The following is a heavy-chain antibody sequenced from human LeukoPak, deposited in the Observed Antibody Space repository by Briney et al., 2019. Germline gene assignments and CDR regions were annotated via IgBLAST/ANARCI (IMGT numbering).Heavy chain of an antibody. CDR2: MNPNSGNT. V-gene: IGHV1-8*02. CDR3: ARDGKVAVAGTGFDY. J-gene: IGHJ4*02. CDR1: GYTFTSYD. D-gene: IGHD6-19*01. Sequence: ASVKVSCKASGYTFTSYDINWVRQATGQGLEWMGWMNPNSGNTGYAQKFQGRVTMTRDTSISTAYMELSRLRSDDTAVYYCARDGKVAVAGTGFDYWGQGTLVTVSS.